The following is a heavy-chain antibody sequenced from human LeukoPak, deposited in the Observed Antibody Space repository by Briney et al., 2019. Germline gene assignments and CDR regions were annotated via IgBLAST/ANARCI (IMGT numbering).Heavy chain of an antibody. J-gene: IGHJ4*02. Sequence: ASVKVSCKASGYTFIGHYIHWVRQAPGRGREWMGWINPNSGGTNYAQKFQGRVTMTRDTSISTAYMELSRLRSDDTAVYYCARELPAANPTPVDYWGQGTLVTVSS. CDR3: ARELPAANPTPVDY. CDR1: GYTFIGHY. V-gene: IGHV1-2*02. CDR2: INPNSGGT. D-gene: IGHD2-2*01.